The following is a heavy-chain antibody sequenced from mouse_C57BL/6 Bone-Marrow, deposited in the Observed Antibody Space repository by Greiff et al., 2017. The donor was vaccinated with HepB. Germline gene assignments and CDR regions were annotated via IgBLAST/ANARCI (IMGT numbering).Heavy chain of an antibody. CDR2: IGPGSGST. CDR1: GYTFTDYY. J-gene: IGHJ4*01. CDR3: AKGSYYYGSSYPYAMDY. D-gene: IGHD1-1*01. Sequence: QVQLQQSGAELVKPGASVKISCKASGYTFTDYYINWVKQRPGQGLEWIGKIGPGSGSTYYNEKFKGKATLTANKSSSTAYMQLSSLTSEDSAVYFCAKGSYYYGSSYPYAMDYWGQGTSVTVSS. V-gene: IGHV1-77*01.